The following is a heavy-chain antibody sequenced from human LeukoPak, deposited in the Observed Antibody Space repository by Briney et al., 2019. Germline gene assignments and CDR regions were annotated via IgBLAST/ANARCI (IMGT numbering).Heavy chain of an antibody. CDR1: GFTFSSYG. CDR3: AKDGRYRGGDFGHSGWAYFDY. D-gene: IGHD1-26*01. CDR2: ISYDGSNK. V-gene: IGHV3-30*18. J-gene: IGHJ4*02. Sequence: GGSLRLSCAASGFTFSSYGMHWVRQAPGKGLEWVAVISYDGSNKYYADSVKGRFTISRDNSKNTLYLQMNSLRAEDTAVYYCAKDGRYRGGDFGHSGWAYFDYWGQGTLVTVSS.